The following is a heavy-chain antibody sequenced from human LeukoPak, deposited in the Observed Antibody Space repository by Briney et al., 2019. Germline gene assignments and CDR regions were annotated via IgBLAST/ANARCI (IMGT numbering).Heavy chain of an antibody. CDR3: AELGITMIGGV. CDR1: GFTFSSYS. D-gene: IGHD3-10*02. Sequence: PGGSLRLSCAASGFTFSSYSMNWVRQAPGKGLDWVSSISSSSSSIYYADSVEGRFTISRDNAKNSLYLQMNSLRAEDTAVYYCAELGITMIGGVWGKGTTVTISS. J-gene: IGHJ6*04. CDR2: ISSSSSSI. V-gene: IGHV3-21*01.